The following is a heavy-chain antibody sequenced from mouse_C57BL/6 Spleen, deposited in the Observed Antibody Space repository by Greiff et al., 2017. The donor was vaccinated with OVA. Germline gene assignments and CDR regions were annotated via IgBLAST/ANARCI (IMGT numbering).Heavy chain of an antibody. J-gene: IGHJ2*01. D-gene: IGHD1-1*01. CDR1: GYSFTDYN. V-gene: IGHV1-39*01. Sequence: VQLKESGPELVKPGASVKISCKASGYSFTDYNMNWVKQSNGKSLEWIGIINPNYGTTSYNQKFKGKATLTVDQSSSTAYMQLNSLTSEDSAVYYCATEPSYGSRYYFDYWGQGTTLTVSS. CDR2: INPNYGTT. CDR3: ATEPSYGSRYYFDY.